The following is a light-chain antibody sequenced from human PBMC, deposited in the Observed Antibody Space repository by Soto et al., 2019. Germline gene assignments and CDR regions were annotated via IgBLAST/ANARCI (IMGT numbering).Light chain of an antibody. Sequence: QSALTQPASVSGSPGQSITISCTGTSSDVGGYNYVSRYQQHPGKAPKLMIYDVSNRPSGVSNRFSGSKSGNTASLTISGLQAEDEADYYCSSYTSSNTHVFGTGTKLTVL. CDR2: DVS. CDR1: SSDVGGYNY. CDR3: SSYTSSNTHV. V-gene: IGLV2-14*01. J-gene: IGLJ1*01.